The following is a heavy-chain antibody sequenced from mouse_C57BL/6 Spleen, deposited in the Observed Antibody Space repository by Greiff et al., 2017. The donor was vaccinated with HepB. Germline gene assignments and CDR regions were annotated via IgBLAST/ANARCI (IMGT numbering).Heavy chain of an antibody. Sequence: EVQLQQSRAELVKPGASVKLSCTASGFNIKVYYMHWVKQRTEQGLEWIGRIDPEDGETKYAPKFQGKATITADTSSNTAYLQLSSLTSEDTAVYYCAKVDYGSSLPFAYWGQGTLVTVSA. CDR3: AKVDYGSSLPFAY. V-gene: IGHV14-2*01. D-gene: IGHD1-1*01. J-gene: IGHJ3*01. CDR1: GFNIKVYY. CDR2: IDPEDGET.